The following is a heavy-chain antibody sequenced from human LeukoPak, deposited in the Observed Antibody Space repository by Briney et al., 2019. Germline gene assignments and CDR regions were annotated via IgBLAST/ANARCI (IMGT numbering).Heavy chain of an antibody. V-gene: IGHV3-33*01. CDR2: IWYDGSNK. CDR3: AREMATITSWFDP. Sequence: GGSLRLSCAASGFTFSSYGMHWVRQAPGKGLEWVAVIWYDGSNKYYADSVKGRFTISRDNSKNTLYLQMNSLRAEDTAVYYCAREMATITSWFDPWGQGTLVTVSS. J-gene: IGHJ5*02. D-gene: IGHD5-24*01. CDR1: GFTFSSYG.